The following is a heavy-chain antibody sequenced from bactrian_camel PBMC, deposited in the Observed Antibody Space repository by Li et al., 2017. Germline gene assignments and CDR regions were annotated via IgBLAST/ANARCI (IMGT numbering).Heavy chain of an antibody. V-gene: IGHV3-1*01. D-gene: IGHD6*01. CDR3: GVYDVYGGRCSFREDFYDY. CDR1: GFTFDDYA. CDR2: ISWDGYIT. J-gene: IGHJ4*01. Sequence: DVQLVESGGGSVQAGGSLRLSCATSGFTFDDYAMGWIRQNPGKAPEWVSDISWDGYITNYADSVKGRFTISRDNAKNTYYLEMNSLKSEDTAMYYCGVYDVYGGRCSFREDFYDYWGPGTQVTVS.